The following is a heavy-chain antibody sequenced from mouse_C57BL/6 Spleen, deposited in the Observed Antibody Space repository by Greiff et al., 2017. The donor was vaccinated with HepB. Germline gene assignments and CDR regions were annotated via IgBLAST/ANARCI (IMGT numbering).Heavy chain of an antibody. CDR1: GFTFSSYG. V-gene: IGHV5-6*01. CDR2: ISSGGSYT. CDR3: AGDYGDYAMDY. D-gene: IGHD2-4*01. J-gene: IGHJ4*01. Sequence: EVKLMESGGDLVKPGGSLKLSCAASGFTFSSYGMSWVRQTPDKRLEWVATISSGGSYTYYPDSVKGRFTISRDNAKNTLYLQMSSLKSEDTAMYYCAGDYGDYAMDYWGQGTSVTVSS.